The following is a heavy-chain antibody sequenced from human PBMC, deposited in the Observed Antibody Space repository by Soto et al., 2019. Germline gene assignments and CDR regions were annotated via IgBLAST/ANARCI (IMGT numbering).Heavy chain of an antibody. V-gene: IGHV1-3*04. CDR3: ARDQPGTGYYDY. CDR2: INTDNGDT. Sequence: ASVKVSCKASGYTFTGYYMHWVRQAPGQRLEWMGWINTDNGDTEYSRKFQGRVTITKNTSATTAYMELSSLRSEDTAVYYCARDQPGTGYYDYWGQGTLVTVSS. CDR1: GYTFTGYY. J-gene: IGHJ4*02. D-gene: IGHD3-9*01.